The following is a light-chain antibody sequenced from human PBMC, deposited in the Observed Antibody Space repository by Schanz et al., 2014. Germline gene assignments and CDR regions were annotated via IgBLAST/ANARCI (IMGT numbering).Light chain of an antibody. V-gene: IGKV1-6*01. Sequence: AIQMTQSPSSLSASVGDRVTLTCRASQGVRNDLGWYQQKPGKAPKLLIYTTSNLESGVPSRFSGSGSGTDFTLTIDSLQPEDFATYYCLQDRDYPYTFGQGTKLEIK. CDR2: TTS. CDR1: QGVRND. J-gene: IGKJ2*01. CDR3: LQDRDYPYT.